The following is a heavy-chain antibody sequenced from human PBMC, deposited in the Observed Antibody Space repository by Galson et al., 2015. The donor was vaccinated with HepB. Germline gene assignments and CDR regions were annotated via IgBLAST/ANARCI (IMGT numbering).Heavy chain of an antibody. J-gene: IGHJ5*02. CDR3: ARGIAVAGNRGWLDP. CDR2: INPTSGAA. D-gene: IGHD6-19*01. Sequence: QSGAEVKKPGESLKISCKASGYTFTAYFIHWVRQSPGQGLEWLGRINPTSGAANFAQKFQGRVTMTRDTSITTVYMELNRLRSDDTARYFCARGIAVAGNRGWLDPWGQGTLVTVSS. V-gene: IGHV1-2*06. CDR1: GYTFTAYF.